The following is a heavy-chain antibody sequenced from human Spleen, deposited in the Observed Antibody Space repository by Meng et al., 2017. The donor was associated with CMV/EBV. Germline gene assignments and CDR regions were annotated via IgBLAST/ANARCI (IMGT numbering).Heavy chain of an antibody. CDR3: ARRGFLEWLLPFDY. CDR1: GFGFSNFV. V-gene: IGHV3-23*01. CDR2: ITGRGDST. D-gene: IGHD3-3*01. Sequence: GGSLRLSCAASGFGFSNFVMNWVRQAPGKGLEWISAITGRGDSTYYEASVRGRFIISRDNSKNMMFLQMNSLRTEDTAVYYCARRGFLEWLLPFDYWGQGTLVTVSS. J-gene: IGHJ4*02.